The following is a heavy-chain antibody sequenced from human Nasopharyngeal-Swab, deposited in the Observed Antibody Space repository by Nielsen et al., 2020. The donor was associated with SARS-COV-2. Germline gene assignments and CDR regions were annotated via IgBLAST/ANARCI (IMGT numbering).Heavy chain of an antibody. D-gene: IGHD3-10*01. Sequence: GESLKISCAASGFTFSSYWMHWVRQAPGKGLEWVAVISYDGSNKYYADSVRGRFTISRDNSKNTLYLQMNSLRAEDTAVYYCAKDPRDGLLWFGGIYGYFDYWGQGTLVTVSS. CDR1: GFTFSSYW. CDR2: ISYDGSNK. CDR3: AKDPRDGLLWFGGIYGYFDY. V-gene: IGHV3-30*18. J-gene: IGHJ4*02.